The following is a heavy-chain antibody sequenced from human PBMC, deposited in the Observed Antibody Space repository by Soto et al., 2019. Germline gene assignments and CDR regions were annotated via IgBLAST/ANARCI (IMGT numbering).Heavy chain of an antibody. CDR1: GYTFTGYY. Sequence: ASVKVSCKASGYTFTGYYMHWVRQAPGQGLEWMGWINPNSGGTNYAQKFQGWVTMTRDTSISTAYMELSGLRSDDTAVYYCARSFDYYDLEWLLYSGMDVWGQGTTVTVSS. V-gene: IGHV1-2*04. CDR3: ARSFDYYDLEWLLYSGMDV. CDR2: INPNSGGT. D-gene: IGHD3-3*01. J-gene: IGHJ6*02.